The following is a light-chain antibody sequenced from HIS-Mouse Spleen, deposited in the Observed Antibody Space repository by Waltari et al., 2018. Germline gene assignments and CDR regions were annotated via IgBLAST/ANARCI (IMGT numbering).Light chain of an antibody. Sequence: SYELTQPPSVSVSPGQTARITCSGGALHKKYPYWYQQKTGQAPVLVIYEDSKRPSGIPERFSGSSSGTMATLTISGAQVEDEADYYCYSTDSSGNHRVFGGGTKLTVL. CDR1: ALHKKY. V-gene: IGLV3-10*01. CDR3: YSTDSSGNHRV. CDR2: EDS. J-gene: IGLJ2*01.